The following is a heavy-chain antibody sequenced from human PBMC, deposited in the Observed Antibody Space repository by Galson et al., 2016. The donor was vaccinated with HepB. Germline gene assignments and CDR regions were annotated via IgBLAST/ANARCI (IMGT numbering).Heavy chain of an antibody. D-gene: IGHD3-22*01. J-gene: IGHJ3*02. CDR1: GFTFSSYW. Sequence: SLRLSCAASGFTFSSYWMTWVRQAPGKGLEWVANIKQDGSKKYYLDSVEGRFTISRDTAKSSLYLQMNSLRAEDTAVYFCARDFSPSYYYDSSSYYGDAFDIWGQGTMVTVSS. CDR3: ARDFSPSYYYDSSSYYGDAFDI. V-gene: IGHV3-7*03. CDR2: IKQDGSKK.